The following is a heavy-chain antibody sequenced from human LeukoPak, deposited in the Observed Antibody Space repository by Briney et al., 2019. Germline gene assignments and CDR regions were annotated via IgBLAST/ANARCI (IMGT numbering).Heavy chain of an antibody. J-gene: IGHJ4*02. D-gene: IGHD4-23*01. Sequence: ASVKVSCKASGYTFTGYYMHWVRQAPGQGLEWMGWINPNSGGTNYGQKFQGRVTMTRDTSISAAYMELSRLRSDDTAVYYCARDHYGGNSEFNYWGQGTLVTVSS. CDR1: GYTFTGYY. CDR2: INPNSGGT. V-gene: IGHV1-2*02. CDR3: ARDHYGGNSEFNY.